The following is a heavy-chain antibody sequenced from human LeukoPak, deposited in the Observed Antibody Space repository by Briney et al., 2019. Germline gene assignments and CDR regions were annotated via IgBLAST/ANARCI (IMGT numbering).Heavy chain of an antibody. D-gene: IGHD6-19*01. J-gene: IGHJ4*02. Sequence: PGGSLRLSCAASGFSVSSNFMSWVRQAPGKGLEWVSIIYDGGSTYYADSVKGRFTISRDNAKKSVYLQMNSLRAEDTAVYYCARDGIMTNSAWDFDYWGQGTLVTVSS. CDR3: ARDGIMTNSAWDFDY. CDR1: GFSVSSNF. CDR2: IYDGGST. V-gene: IGHV3-53*01.